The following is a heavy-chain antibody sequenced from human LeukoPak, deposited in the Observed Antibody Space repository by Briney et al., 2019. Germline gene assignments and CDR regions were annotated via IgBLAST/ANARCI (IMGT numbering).Heavy chain of an antibody. Sequence: GGSLRLSCAASGFTFSSHWMSWVRQAPGKGLEWVANIKKDGSEKYYVDAVKGRFTISRDNAKTSPYLHMNSLRAEDTAVYTCARDLSGIAGYTYGRGIDYWGQGTLVTVSS. V-gene: IGHV3-7*01. CDR2: IKKDGSEK. D-gene: IGHD5-18*01. CDR3: ARDLSGIAGYTYGRGIDY. CDR1: GFTFSSHW. J-gene: IGHJ4*02.